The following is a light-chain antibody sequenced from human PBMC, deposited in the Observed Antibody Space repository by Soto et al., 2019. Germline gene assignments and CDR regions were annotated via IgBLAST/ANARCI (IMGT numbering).Light chain of an antibody. CDR1: RSNIGKKY. CDR2: DNN. Sequence: QSVLTQPPSVSAAPGQKVTISCSGSRSNIGKKYVFWYQQLPGTAPKLLIYDNNKRPSGIPDRCSGSKSGTSATLGITGLQTGDEADYYCGTWDSSLSAYVFGNGTKLTVL. CDR3: GTWDSSLSAYV. J-gene: IGLJ1*01. V-gene: IGLV1-51*01.